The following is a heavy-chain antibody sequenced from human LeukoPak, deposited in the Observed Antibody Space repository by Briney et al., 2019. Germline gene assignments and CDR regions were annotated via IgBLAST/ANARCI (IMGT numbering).Heavy chain of an antibody. V-gene: IGHV3-53*01. CDR2: IYSGGST. Sequence: GGSLRLFCAASGFTVSSNYMSWVRQAPGKGLEWVSVIYSGGSTYYADSVKGRFTISRDNSKNTLYLQMNSLRAEDTAVYYCARDNLGGPGSFDYWGQGTLVTVSS. CDR3: ARDNLGGPGSFDY. CDR1: GFTVSSNY. J-gene: IGHJ4*02. D-gene: IGHD3-10*01.